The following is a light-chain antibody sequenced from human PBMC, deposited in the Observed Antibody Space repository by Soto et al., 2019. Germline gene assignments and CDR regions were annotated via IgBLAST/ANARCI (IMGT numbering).Light chain of an antibody. V-gene: IGKV3-15*01. CDR3: QQYKNWPRT. CDR2: DAS. J-gene: IGKJ1*01. CDR1: QSVRNN. Sequence: IVITPSPSTLSVSPWEVATLSCRASQSVRNNLAWYQQKPGQAPRLLIYDASTRATGVPARFSGGGSGTEFTLTISSLQSEDFAVYYCQQYKNWPRTFGQGTKVDIK.